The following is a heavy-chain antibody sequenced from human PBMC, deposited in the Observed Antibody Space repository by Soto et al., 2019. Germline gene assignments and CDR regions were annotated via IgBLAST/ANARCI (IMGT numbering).Heavy chain of an antibody. CDR2: IIPMFGTA. CDR1: GGTFSTYA. Sequence: QVQLVQSGAEVKKPESSVKVSCMAPGGTFSTYAISWVRQAPGQGLEWMGGIIPMFGTANYAQRFQDRVTITADESTTTVYMELSSLRSADTAVYFCASGIQLWLRRINNGYSGWGQGTLVTVSS. V-gene: IGHV1-69*12. CDR3: ASGIQLWLRRINNGYSG. J-gene: IGHJ4*02. D-gene: IGHD5-18*01.